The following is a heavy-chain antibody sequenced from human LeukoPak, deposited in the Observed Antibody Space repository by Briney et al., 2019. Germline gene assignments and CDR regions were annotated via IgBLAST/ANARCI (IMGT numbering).Heavy chain of an antibody. CDR2: MNPNSGNT. D-gene: IGHD3-10*01. Sequence: ASVKVSCKASGYTFTSYAMNWVRQAPGQGLEWVGWMNPNSGNTGSAQKFQGRVTMTRDTSTSTAYMELSSLRSDDTAVYYCARARTDLWFGDLAYAFEIWGPGTLVTVSS. J-gene: IGHJ3*02. CDR3: ARARTDLWFGDLAYAFEI. V-gene: IGHV1-8*02. CDR1: GYTFTSYA.